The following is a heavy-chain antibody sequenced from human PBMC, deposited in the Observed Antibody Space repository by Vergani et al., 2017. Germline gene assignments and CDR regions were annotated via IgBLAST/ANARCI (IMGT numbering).Heavy chain of an antibody. V-gene: IGHV1-8*01. J-gene: IGHJ3*01. CDR2: MNPNSGTT. D-gene: IGHD1-1*01. CDR3: ARVAPSNSEVTPTAFDV. CDR1: GYSFSSYD. Sequence: QVPLVQSGAAVKKPGASVKVSCRASGYSFSSYDISWVRQATGQGLEWMGWMNPNSGTTGYAQKFQGRVTMTRNTSINTAYMELSRLSFEDAAVYFCARVAPSNSEVTPTAFDVWGQGTMVTVSS.